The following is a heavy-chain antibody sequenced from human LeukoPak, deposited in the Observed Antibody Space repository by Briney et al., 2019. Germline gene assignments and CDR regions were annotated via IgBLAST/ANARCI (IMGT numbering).Heavy chain of an antibody. CDR1: GGTFSSYA. CDR2: IIPIFGTA. V-gene: IGHV1-69*13. Sequence: ASVKVSCKASGGTFSSYAISWVRQAPGQGLEWMGGIIPIFGTANYAQKFQGRVTITADESTSTAYMELSSLRSEDTAVYYCARDLANPFDCWGQGTLVTVSS. CDR3: ARDLANPFDC. J-gene: IGHJ4*02.